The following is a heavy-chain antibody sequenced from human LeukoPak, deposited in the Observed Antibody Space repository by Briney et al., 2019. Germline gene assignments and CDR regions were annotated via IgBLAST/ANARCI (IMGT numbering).Heavy chain of an antibody. CDR2: IYPGDSDT. V-gene: IGHV5-51*01. D-gene: IGHD6-19*01. Sequence: GESLKISCKGSECNFTSYWIGWVRQMPGKGLEWMGIIYPGDSDTRYSPSFQGQVTISADKSISTAYLQWSSLKASDTAMYYCARQGSSSGWYGGRAGYFDYWGQGILLTVSS. J-gene: IGHJ4*02. CDR1: ECNFTSYW. CDR3: ARQGSSSGWYGGRAGYFDY.